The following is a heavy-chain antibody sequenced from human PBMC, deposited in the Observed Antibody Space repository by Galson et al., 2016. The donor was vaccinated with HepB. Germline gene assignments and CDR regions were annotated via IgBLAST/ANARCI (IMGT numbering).Heavy chain of an antibody. J-gene: IGHJ4*02. CDR3: AGEGGPNGGYHLDY. Sequence: SETLSLTCAVSGGSISSSTWWSWARQPPGKGLEWIGEIYHTGKTNYNPSLKSRATISIDKSKNQFPLNLSSVTAADTAVYYCAGEGGPNGGYHLDYWGQGTRVTVSS. CDR2: IYHTGKT. D-gene: IGHD3-22*01. CDR1: GGSISSSTW. V-gene: IGHV4-4*02.